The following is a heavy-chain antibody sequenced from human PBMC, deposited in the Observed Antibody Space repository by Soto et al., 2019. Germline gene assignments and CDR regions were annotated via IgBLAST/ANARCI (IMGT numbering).Heavy chain of an antibody. D-gene: IGHD3-3*01. CDR1: GFMFSSYW. CDR3: ARFAIFGVVLLLGGMDV. V-gene: IGHV3-7*01. J-gene: IGHJ6*02. CDR2: IKQDGSET. Sequence: PGGSMRLSCETSGFMFSSYWMTWLRQAPGKGLEWVASIKQDGSETFHVDSVTGRFTISRDNAKKSLYLPLRGMRAEDPAVYYCARFAIFGVVLLLGGMDVWGQGTTVT.